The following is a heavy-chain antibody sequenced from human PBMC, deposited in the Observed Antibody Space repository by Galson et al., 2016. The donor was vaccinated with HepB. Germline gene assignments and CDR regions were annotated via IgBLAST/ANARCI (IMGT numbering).Heavy chain of an antibody. V-gene: IGHV2-70*01. Sequence: PALVKPTQTLTLTCTFSGFSLTTTGMCVSWIRQSPGKALEWLAVIDWDDDKYYTTSLNLKTRLTISKATSKNQVVLTMTNMDPVDTATYYLARAVAMTTRNEHDYGAFYLDPWGQGTLVTGSS. D-gene: IGHD4-17*01. CDR1: GFSLTTTGMC. J-gene: IGHJ5*02. CDR2: IDWDDDK. CDR3: ARAVAMTTRNEHDYGAFYLDP.